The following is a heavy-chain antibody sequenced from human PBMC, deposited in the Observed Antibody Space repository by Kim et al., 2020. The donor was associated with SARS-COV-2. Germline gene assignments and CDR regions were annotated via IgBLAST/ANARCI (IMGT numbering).Heavy chain of an antibody. D-gene: IGHD1-7*01. CDR3: ARHFRSSWNYPSFDY. CDR2: IYYSGST. V-gene: IGHV4-59*08. Sequence: SETLSLPCTVSGGSISSYYWSWIRQPPGKGLEWIGYIYYSGSTNYNPSLKSRVTISVDTSKNQFSLKLSSVTAADTAVYYCARHFRSSWNYPSFDYWGQGTLVTVSS. J-gene: IGHJ4*02. CDR1: GGSISSYY.